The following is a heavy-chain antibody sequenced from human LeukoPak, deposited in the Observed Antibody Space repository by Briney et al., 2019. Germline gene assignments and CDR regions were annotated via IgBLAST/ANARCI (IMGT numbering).Heavy chain of an antibody. V-gene: IGHV3-74*01. CDR1: GFTFSSYW. J-gene: IGHJ4*02. D-gene: IGHD4-17*01. CDR3: AREAVTTPSFDY. Sequence: PGGSLRLSCAASGFTFSSYWMHWVRQAPGKGLVWVSRINTDGSYTSYADSVKGRFTISRDNSKNTLYLQMNSLRAEDTAVYSCAREAVTTPSFDYWGQGTLVTVSS. CDR2: INTDGSYT.